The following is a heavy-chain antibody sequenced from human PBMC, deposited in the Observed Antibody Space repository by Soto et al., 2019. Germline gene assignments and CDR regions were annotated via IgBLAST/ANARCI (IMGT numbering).Heavy chain of an antibody. J-gene: IGHJ4*02. Sequence: QVQLVQSGAEGKRPGASVKVFCKASGYTFTDHAIHSLRQAPGQSLEWMGWIYTGNGNTRYIQRFQGRVTFTRDTSANTVYMEVSSLSSEDTAVYYCARGRGAQRGLLWDLYLDSWGQGTLVTVSS. CDR1: GYTFTDHA. D-gene: IGHD1-26*01. V-gene: IGHV1-3*04. CDR2: IYTGNGNT. CDR3: ARGRGAQRGLLWDLYLDS.